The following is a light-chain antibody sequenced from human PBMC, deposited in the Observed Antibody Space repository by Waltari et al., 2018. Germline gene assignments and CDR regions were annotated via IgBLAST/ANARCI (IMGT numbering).Light chain of an antibody. J-gene: IGKJ3*01. Sequence: DIQLTHSPSFLSASVGDRVTSTCRASRDIRNYLAWYQQKSGKAPKLLIFAASTLQSGVPSRFSGSGSGTEFTLTISSLQPEDLALYFCQQYNQWPANFGPGTKVDIK. CDR2: AAS. V-gene: IGKV1-9*01. CDR1: RDIRNY. CDR3: QQYNQWPAN.